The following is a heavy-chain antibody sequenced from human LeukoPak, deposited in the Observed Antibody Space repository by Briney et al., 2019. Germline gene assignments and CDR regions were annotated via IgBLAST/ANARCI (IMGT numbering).Heavy chain of an antibody. CDR2: ISSSGSTI. J-gene: IGHJ4*02. V-gene: IGHV3-48*03. CDR1: GFTFSTYE. Sequence: GGSLRLSCAASGFTFSTYEMNWVRQAPGKGLEWVSYISSSGSTIYYADSVRGRFTISRDNAKNSLYLQMNSLRAEDTAVYYCASSSCGGYCSASYNPGGFDYWGQGTLVTVSS. CDR3: ASSSCGGYCSASYNPGGFDY. D-gene: IGHD2-21*02.